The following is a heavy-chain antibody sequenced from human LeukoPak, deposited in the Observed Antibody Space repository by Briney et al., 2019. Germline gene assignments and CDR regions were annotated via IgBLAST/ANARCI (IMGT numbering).Heavy chain of an antibody. Sequence: ASVKVSCKASGYTFTSYGISWVRQAPGQGLEWMGRIDPHSGGTNYAQKFQGRVTLTRDASISTAYMDLSRLRSDDTAFYYCTRDLTISGPIGYWGQETLVTVSS. CDR3: TRDLTISGPIGY. V-gene: IGHV1-2*06. J-gene: IGHJ4*02. CDR1: GYTFTSYG. CDR2: IDPHSGGT. D-gene: IGHD3-9*01.